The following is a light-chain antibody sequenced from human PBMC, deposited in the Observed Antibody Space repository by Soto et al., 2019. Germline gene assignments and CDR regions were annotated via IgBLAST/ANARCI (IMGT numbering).Light chain of an antibody. Sequence: QSVLTQSPSASASLGASVKLTCTLSSGHSSYAIAWHQQQPEKGPRYLMKLNGDGSQSKGDGIPDRFSGSSSGAERYLTISSLQSEDEADYCCQTGGAGAPFGGGTKLTVL. J-gene: IGLJ2*01. CDR3: QTGGAGAP. CDR1: SGHSSYA. V-gene: IGLV4-69*01. CDR2: LNGDGSQ.